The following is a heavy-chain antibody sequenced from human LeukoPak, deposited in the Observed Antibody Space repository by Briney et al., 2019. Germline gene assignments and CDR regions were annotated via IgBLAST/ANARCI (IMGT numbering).Heavy chain of an antibody. D-gene: IGHD2-15*01. Sequence: SETLSLTCAVSDESFSGYYWNWIRQPPGRGLEWIGEINYSGSTQYLPSLKSRVSMSVDKSKKQVSLKLSSVTVADTAVYYCAREGRGGHNFDYWGQGTLAIVSS. CDR1: DESFSGYY. V-gene: IGHV4-34*01. CDR2: INYSGST. J-gene: IGHJ4*02. CDR3: AREGRGGHNFDY.